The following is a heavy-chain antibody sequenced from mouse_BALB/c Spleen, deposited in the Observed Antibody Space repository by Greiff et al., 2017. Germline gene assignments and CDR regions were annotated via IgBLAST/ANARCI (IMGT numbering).Heavy chain of an antibody. CDR1: GFTFSDYY. CDR3: ARDRYDGAMDY. CDR2: ISDGGSYT. D-gene: IGHD2-14*01. Sequence: EVKLMESGGGLVKPGGSLKLSCAASGFTFSDYYMYWVRQTPEKRLEWVATISDGGSYTYYPDSVKGRFTISRDNAKNNLYLQMSSLKSEDTAMYYCARDRYDGAMDYWGQGTSVTVSS. J-gene: IGHJ4*01. V-gene: IGHV5-4*02.